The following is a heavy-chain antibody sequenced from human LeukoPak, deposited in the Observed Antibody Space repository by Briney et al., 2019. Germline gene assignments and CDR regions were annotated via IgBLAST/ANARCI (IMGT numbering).Heavy chain of an antibody. V-gene: IGHV4-59*01. CDR3: ARYTNREFDF. D-gene: IGHD2-2*02. CDR1: GGSISSYF. Sequence: SETLSLTCTVSGGSISSYFWGWIRQPPGKGLQWIGYMYHSGSTYYNPSLKSRVTISIDTSKNQFSLKLTSVTAADTAVYYCARYTNREFDFWGQGTLVTVSS. J-gene: IGHJ4*02. CDR2: MYHSGST.